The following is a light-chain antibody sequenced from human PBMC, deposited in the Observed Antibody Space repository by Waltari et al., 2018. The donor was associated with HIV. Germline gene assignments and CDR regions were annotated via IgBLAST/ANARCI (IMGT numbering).Light chain of an antibody. J-gene: IGLJ3*02. Sequence: SYELTQPPSASVSPGPTATITCPADALPKPSAYSYRQRPGQAPVLVIYKDTERPSGIPERFSGSSSGTTATLTIIGVQAQDEADYHCQSADSNASLWVFGGGTKLTVL. V-gene: IGLV3-25*03. CDR2: KDT. CDR1: ALPKPS. CDR3: QSADSNASLWV.